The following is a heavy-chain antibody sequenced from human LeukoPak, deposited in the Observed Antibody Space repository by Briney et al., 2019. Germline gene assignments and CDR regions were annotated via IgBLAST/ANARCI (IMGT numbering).Heavy chain of an antibody. J-gene: IGHJ5*02. CDR3: ASLTPIVVVVAATRTSFDP. CDR1: GFTFSSCS. V-gene: IGHV3-48*01. Sequence: GGSLRLSCAASGFTFSSCSMNWVRQAPGKGLEWVSYISSSSSTIYYADSVKGRFTISRDNAKNSLYLQMNSLRAEDTAVYYCASLTPIVVVVAATRTSFDPWGQGTLVTVSS. CDR2: ISSSSSTI. D-gene: IGHD2-15*01.